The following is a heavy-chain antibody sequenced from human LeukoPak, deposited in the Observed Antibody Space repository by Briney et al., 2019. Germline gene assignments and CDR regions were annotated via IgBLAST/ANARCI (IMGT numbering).Heavy chain of an antibody. Sequence: WGSLRLSCAASGFTVSSNYMSWVRQAPGKGLEWVADIYSGGSTYYADSVKGRFTISRDSSKNTLYLQMTSLRAEDTAVYYCAKGVQWAVPGSCLDSWGRGALVTVSS. CDR3: AKGVQWAVPGSCLDS. V-gene: IGHV3-66*01. CDR1: GFTVSSNY. CDR2: IYSGGST. D-gene: IGHD6-19*01. J-gene: IGHJ4*02.